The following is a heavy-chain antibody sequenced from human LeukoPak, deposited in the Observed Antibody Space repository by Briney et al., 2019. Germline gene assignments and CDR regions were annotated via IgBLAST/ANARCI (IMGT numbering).Heavy chain of an antibody. D-gene: IGHD6-19*01. J-gene: IGHJ4*02. CDR2: LSFIDDSR. CDR1: GSSLRNHI. CDR3: AKDRAVAGTDARYYFDY. Sequence: GGSLRLSCEASGSSLRNHIMTWVRQAPGKGLEWVSSLSFIDDSRYYADSVKGRFTISRDNSKNTLYLEMNSLRADDTAVYYCAKDRAVAGTDARYYFDYWGQGTLVTVSA. V-gene: IGHV3-23*01.